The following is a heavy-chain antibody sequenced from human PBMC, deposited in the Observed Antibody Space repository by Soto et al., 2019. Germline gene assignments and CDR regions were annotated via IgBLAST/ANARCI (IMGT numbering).Heavy chain of an antibody. CDR2: IYYSGGT. V-gene: IGHV4-59*01. CDR3: ARVLDAVIDY. D-gene: IGHD3-3*02. CDR1: GGSISSYY. Sequence: QVQLQESGPGLVKPSETLSLTCTVSGGSISSYYWSWIRQPPGKGLEWIGYIYYSGGTNYNPSLKSRVTISVDTSKNQFALKLSSVTAADTAVYYCARVLDAVIDYWGQGTLVTVSS. J-gene: IGHJ4*02.